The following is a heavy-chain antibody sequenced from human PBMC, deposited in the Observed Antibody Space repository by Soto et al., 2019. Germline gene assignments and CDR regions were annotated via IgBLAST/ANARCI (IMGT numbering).Heavy chain of an antibody. D-gene: IGHD3-10*01. J-gene: IGHJ6*02. V-gene: IGHV4-31*03. CDR2: IFYSGRT. CDR3: ARGLRANRGRDYYGMDV. CDR1: DGSISSGDYT. Sequence: QVQLQESGPGLVKASQTLSLTCSVSDGSISSGDYTWSWIRQHPGEGLEWIGYIFYSGRTYDNPSHKSRLTISIDTSENQFSLRLTSVTAADTALYYCARGLRANRGRDYYGMDVWGQGTTVTVSS.